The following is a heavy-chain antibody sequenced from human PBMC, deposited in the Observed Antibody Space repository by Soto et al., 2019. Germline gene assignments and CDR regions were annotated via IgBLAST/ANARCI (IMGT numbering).Heavy chain of an antibody. CDR1: GYSFTSYW. D-gene: IGHD7-27*01. J-gene: IGHJ4*02. V-gene: IGHV5-51*01. CDR3: ARRETGSYYAY. CDR2: IHPGDSYT. Sequence: EVQLVQSGAAVKKPGESLKISCKSSGYSFTSYWIAWVRRMPGKGLEWMGIIHPGDSYTRYSSSFQGQVTISADKSISTAYLQWSSLEASDTAMYYCARRETGSYYAYWGQGTLVTVSS.